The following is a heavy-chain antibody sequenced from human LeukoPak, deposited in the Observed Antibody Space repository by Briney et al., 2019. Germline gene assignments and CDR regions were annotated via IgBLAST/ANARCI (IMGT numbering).Heavy chain of an antibody. J-gene: IGHJ5*02. V-gene: IGHV4-39*07. D-gene: IGHD6-19*01. Sequence: PSETLSLTCTVSGGSIRSSSYYWGWVRQPPGKGLEWIGNFYYSVNTFYNPSLKSRVTISVDTSKNQFSLKLSSVTAADTAVYYCARVIAVAGTFWFDPWGQGTLVTVSS. CDR2: FYYSVNT. CDR1: GGSIRSSSYY. CDR3: ARVIAVAGTFWFDP.